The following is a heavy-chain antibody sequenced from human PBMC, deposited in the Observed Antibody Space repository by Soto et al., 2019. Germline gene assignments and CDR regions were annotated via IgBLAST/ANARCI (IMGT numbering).Heavy chain of an antibody. CDR1: GGTFRNHV. D-gene: IGHD3-10*01. J-gene: IGHJ4*02. Sequence: SVKVSCKASGGTFRNHVFNWVRQAPGQGLEWMGGIIPIIGTPNYAQKFQGRVTITADASTNTVYLDVSSLRSQDTAVYYCARDLEFRDGNISHLDYWGQGTLVTISS. CDR2: IIPIIGTP. CDR3: ARDLEFRDGNISHLDY. V-gene: IGHV1-69*13.